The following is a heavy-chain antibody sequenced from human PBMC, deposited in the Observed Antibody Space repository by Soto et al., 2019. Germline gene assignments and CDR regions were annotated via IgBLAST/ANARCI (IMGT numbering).Heavy chain of an antibody. Sequence: GGSLRLSCAASGFTFSSYGMHWVRQAPGKGLEWVAVIWYDGSNKYYADSVKGRFTISRDNSKNTLYLQMNSLRAEDTAVYYCARSDIVVVPAAARCFDYWGQGTLVTVSS. CDR3: ARSDIVVVPAAARCFDY. V-gene: IGHV3-33*01. J-gene: IGHJ4*02. CDR1: GFTFSSYG. D-gene: IGHD2-2*01. CDR2: IWYDGSNK.